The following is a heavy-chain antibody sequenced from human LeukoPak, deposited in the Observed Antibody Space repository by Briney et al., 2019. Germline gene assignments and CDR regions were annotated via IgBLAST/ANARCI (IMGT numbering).Heavy chain of an antibody. CDR1: GFTFRKYD. CDR3: ARGSPYYYYGMDV. D-gene: IGHD1-26*01. J-gene: IGHJ6*02. V-gene: IGHV3-23*01. CDR2: FGGEGGDDT. Sequence: RTGGSLRLSCVASGFTFRKYDLCWVRQAPGKGLEWVSGFGGEGGDDTYYADSVKGRFTISRDNSKNTLYLQMNSLRAEDTAVYYCARGSPYYYYGMDVWGQGTTVTVSS.